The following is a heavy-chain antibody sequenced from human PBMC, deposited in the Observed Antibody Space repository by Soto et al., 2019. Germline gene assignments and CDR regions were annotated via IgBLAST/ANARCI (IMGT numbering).Heavy chain of an antibody. Sequence: GGSLRLSCAASGFTFSSYAMSWVRQAPGKGLEWVSAISGSGGSTYYADSVKGRFTISRDNSKNTLYLQMNSLRAEDTAVYYCAKVVANEWDLLGKVDYWGQGTLVTVSS. CDR2: ISGSGGST. D-gene: IGHD1-26*01. J-gene: IGHJ4*02. CDR1: GFTFSSYA. CDR3: AKVVANEWDLLGKVDY. V-gene: IGHV3-23*01.